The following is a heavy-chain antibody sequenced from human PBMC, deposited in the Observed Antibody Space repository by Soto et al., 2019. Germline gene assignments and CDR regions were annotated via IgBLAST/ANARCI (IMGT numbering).Heavy chain of an antibody. D-gene: IGHD1-26*01. CDR2: IYYSGST. J-gene: IGHJ4*02. CDR3: ATGEAAISDRASYNCDNDV. Sequence: QVQLQESGPGLVKPSQTLSLTCTVSGGSISSGGYYWSWIRQHPGKGLEWIGYIYYSGSTYYNPSLSGGINISEKMYENLTMIKVASVTTVDMDVNYLATGEAAISDRASYNCDNDVWGQGTIITVSS. CDR1: GGSISSGGYY. V-gene: IGHV4-31*03.